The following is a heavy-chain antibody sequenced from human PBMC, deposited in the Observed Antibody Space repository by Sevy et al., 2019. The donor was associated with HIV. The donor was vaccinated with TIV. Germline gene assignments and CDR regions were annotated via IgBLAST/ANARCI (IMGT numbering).Heavy chain of an antibody. CDR3: ARAPDPSCRSTRCYYFDY. D-gene: IGHD2-2*01. J-gene: IGHJ4*02. CDR2: TSARDSST. CDR1: GFTFSNYF. V-gene: IGHV3-23*01. Sequence: GGSLRLSCAASGFTFSNYFINWVRQAPGKGLEWVAATSARDSSTYHADSVRGRFTISRDNSKNTLYLQMNSLRAEDTAVYYCARAPDPSCRSTRCYYFDYWGQGTLVTVSS.